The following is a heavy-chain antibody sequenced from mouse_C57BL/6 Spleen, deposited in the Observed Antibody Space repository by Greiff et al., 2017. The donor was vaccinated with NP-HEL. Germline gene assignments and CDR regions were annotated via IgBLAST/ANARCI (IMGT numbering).Heavy chain of an antibody. J-gene: IGHJ3*01. V-gene: IGHV1-76*01. CDR2: IYPGSGNT. Sequence: QVQLQQSGAELVRPGASVKLSCKASGYTFTDYYINWVKQRPGQGLEWIARIYPGSGNTYYNEKFKGKATLTAEKSSSTAYMQLSSLTSEDSAVYFCARSDWSWFAYWGQVTLVTVAA. CDR3: ARSDWSWFAY. D-gene: IGHD4-1*01. CDR1: GYTFTDYY.